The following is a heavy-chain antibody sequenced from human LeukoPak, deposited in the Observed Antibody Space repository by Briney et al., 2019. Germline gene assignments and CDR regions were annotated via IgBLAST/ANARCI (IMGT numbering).Heavy chain of an antibody. J-gene: IGHJ6*02. V-gene: IGHV4-59*01. CDR1: GGSISSYY. D-gene: IGHD6-13*01. CDR3: ARSDNSRWSSYFYYGMDV. Sequence: SETLSLTCTVSGGSISSYYWSWIRQPPGKGLERIGYIYYSGSTNYNPSLKSRVTISVDTSKNQFSLKLSSVTAADTAVYYCARSDNSRWSSYFYYGMDVWGQGTTVTVSS. CDR2: IYYSGST.